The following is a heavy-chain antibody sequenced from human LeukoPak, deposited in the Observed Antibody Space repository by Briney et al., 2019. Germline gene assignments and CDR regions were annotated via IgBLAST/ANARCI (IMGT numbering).Heavy chain of an antibody. CDR3: ATYDNWVAGDV. V-gene: IGHV3-7*01. D-gene: IGHD1-1*01. J-gene: IGHJ6*02. CDR2: MKEDGSEK. CDR1: GFSFSNFW. Sequence: GGSLRLSCAASGFSFSNFWVSWVRQAPGKGLEWVASMKEDGSEKFYVDSVRGHFTISRDNAKNSLFLQMNSLRVEDTAVYYCATYDNWVAGDVWGQGTSVSVSS.